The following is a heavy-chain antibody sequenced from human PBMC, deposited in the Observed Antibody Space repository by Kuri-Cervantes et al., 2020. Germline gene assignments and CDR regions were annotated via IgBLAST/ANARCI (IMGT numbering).Heavy chain of an antibody. J-gene: IGHJ3*02. CDR1: GFTFASYA. CDR3: AKEAYSSGRAGIFDI. Sequence: GGSLRLSCAASGFTFASYAMSWVRQAPGKGLEWVSAISGSGGSTYYADSVEGRFTISRDNFKNTLFLQMDRVLGDDTAVFYCAKEAYSSGRAGIFDIRGQGTTVTVSS. V-gene: IGHV3-23*01. CDR2: ISGSGGST. D-gene: IGHD6-19*01.